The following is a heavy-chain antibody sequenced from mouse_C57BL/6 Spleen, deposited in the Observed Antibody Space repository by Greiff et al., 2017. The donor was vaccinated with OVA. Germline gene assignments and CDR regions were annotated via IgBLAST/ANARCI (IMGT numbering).Heavy chain of an antibody. J-gene: IGHJ3*01. V-gene: IGHV2-2*01. CDR1: GFSLTSYG. CDR2: IWSGGST. D-gene: IGHD1-1*01. CDR3: AGYYGSSPFAY. Sequence: VKLKQSGPGLVQPSQSLSITCTVSGFSLTSYGVHWVRQSPGKGLEWLGVIWSGGSTDYNAAFISRLSISKDNSKSQVFFKMNSLQAYDTAIYYCAGYYGSSPFAYWGQGTLVTVSA.